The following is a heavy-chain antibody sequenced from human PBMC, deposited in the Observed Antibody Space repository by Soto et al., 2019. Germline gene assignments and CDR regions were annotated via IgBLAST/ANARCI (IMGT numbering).Heavy chain of an antibody. CDR2: INHSGIT. CDR1: GGSFSGYF. CDR3: ARQSTGYSVEVDY. V-gene: IGHV4-34*01. Sequence: SETLSLTCTVSGGSFSGYFWTWIRQPPGKGLEWLAEINHSGITNYNPSVESRVSMSVDTSKNQFSLRLTSVTAADTAVYYCARQSTGYSVEVDYWGQGTLVTVSS. J-gene: IGHJ4*02. D-gene: IGHD6-13*01.